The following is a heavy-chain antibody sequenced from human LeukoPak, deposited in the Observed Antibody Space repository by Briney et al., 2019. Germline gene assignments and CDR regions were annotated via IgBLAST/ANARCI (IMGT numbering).Heavy chain of an antibody. V-gene: IGHV4-59*01. CDR2: IYYSGST. D-gene: IGHD6-13*01. CDR1: GGSISSYY. CDR3: AREGGIAAAGTSAFDI. J-gene: IGHJ3*02. Sequence: PSETLSLTCTVSGGSISSYYWSWIRQPPGKGLEWIGYIYYSGSTNYNPSLKSRVTISVDTSKNQFSQKLSSVTAADTAVYYCAREGGIAAAGTSAFDIWGQGTMVTVSS.